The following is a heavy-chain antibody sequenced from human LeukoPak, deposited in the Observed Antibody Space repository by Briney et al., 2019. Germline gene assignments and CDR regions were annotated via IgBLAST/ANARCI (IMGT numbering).Heavy chain of an antibody. V-gene: IGHV3-30*02. CDR3: AEDGIAVAGSIKQSSDY. J-gene: IGHJ4*02. CDR2: IRYDGSNK. Sequence: GGSLRLSCAASGFIFSSYGMHWVRQAPGKGLEWVAFIRYDGSNKYYADSVKGRFTISRDNSKNTLYLQMNSLRAEDTAVYYCAEDGIAVAGSIKQSSDYWGQGTLVTVSS. D-gene: IGHD6-19*01. CDR1: GFIFSSYG.